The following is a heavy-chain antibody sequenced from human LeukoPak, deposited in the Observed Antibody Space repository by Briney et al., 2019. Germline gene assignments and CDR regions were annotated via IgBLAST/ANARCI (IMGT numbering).Heavy chain of an antibody. CDR1: GDSVSSINGA. CDR2: TYYRSKWYD. J-gene: IGHJ4*02. Sequence: SQNLSVTCAIYGDSVSSINGAWHWIRQSPSRGLEWLGRTYYRSKWYDDYAVSMKGRITINPDTSKNQFCLQLNSVTPEDTAVYYCARDVGNSGWYTFDYWGQGTLVTVSS. D-gene: IGHD6-19*01. CDR3: ARDVGNSGWYTFDY. V-gene: IGHV6-1*01.